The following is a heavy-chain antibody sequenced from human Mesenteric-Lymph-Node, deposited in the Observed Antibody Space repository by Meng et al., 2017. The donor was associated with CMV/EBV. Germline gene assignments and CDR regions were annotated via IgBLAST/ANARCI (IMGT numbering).Heavy chain of an antibody. J-gene: IGHJ6*02. Sequence: ASVKVSCKASGYTFTSYGISWVRQAPGQGLEWMGWISAYNGNTNYAQKLQGRVTMTTDTSTSTAYMELRSLRSDDTAVYYCAGVPAAVTSYYYYGMDVWGQGTTVTVSS. CDR1: GYTFTSYG. V-gene: IGHV1-18*01. CDR2: ISAYNGNT. D-gene: IGHD2-2*01. CDR3: AGVPAAVTSYYYYGMDV.